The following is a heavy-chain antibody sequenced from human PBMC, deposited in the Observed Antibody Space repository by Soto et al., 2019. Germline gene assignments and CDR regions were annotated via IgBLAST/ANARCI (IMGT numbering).Heavy chain of an antibody. D-gene: IGHD4-17*01. V-gene: IGHV5-51*01. Sequence: GESLKISCKGSGYSFTSYWIAWVRQMPGKGLEWMGIIFPGDSDTRYSPSFQGQVSISADKSITTAYLQWSSLKASDTAMYYCARASSATVPTGFDYWGQGNMVIVSS. CDR2: IFPGDSDT. CDR1: GYSFTSYW. J-gene: IGHJ4*02. CDR3: ARASSATVPTGFDY.